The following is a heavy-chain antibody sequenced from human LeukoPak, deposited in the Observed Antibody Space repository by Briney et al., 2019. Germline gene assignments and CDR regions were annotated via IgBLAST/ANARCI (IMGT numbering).Heavy chain of an antibody. CDR3: AREPGKGSDAFDI. CDR2: IYYSGST. J-gene: IGHJ3*02. CDR1: GGSISSYY. V-gene: IGHV4-59*12. Sequence: SETLSLTCTVSGGSISSYYWSWIRRPPGKGLEWIGYIYYSGSTNYNPSLKNRVTISVDTSKNQFSLKLSSVTAADTAVYYCAREPGKGSDAFDIWGQGTMVTVSS. D-gene: IGHD1-14*01.